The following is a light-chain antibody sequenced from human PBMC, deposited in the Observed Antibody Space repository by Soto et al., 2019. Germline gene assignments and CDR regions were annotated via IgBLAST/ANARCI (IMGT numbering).Light chain of an antibody. CDR3: QQYGSSPPWT. Sequence: EIGLTQSPGTLSLSPGERATLSCRASQSVSSSYLAWYQQKPGQAPRLLIYGASSRATGIPDRFSGSGSGTYFTLTISRLEPEDFAVYYCQQYGSSPPWTFGQGTKVEIK. CDR2: GAS. V-gene: IGKV3-20*01. CDR1: QSVSSSY. J-gene: IGKJ1*01.